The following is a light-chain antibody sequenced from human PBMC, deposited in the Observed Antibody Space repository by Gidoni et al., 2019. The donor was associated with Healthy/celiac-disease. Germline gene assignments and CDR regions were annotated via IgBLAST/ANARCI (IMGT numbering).Light chain of an antibody. Sequence: HSVLTHPPSVSLAPRQRVTISCSGSSSNIGNNAVNWYQQLPGKAPKLLIYYDDLLPSGVSDRFSGSKSGTSASLAISGLQSEDEADYYCAAWDDSLNGPVFGTGTKVTVL. CDR2: YDD. V-gene: IGLV1-36*01. CDR3: AAWDDSLNGPV. CDR1: SSNIGNNA. J-gene: IGLJ1*01.